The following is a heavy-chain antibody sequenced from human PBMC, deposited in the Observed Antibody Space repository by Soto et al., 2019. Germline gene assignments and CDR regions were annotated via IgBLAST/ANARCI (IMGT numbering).Heavy chain of an antibody. CDR1: GYTFTSYG. CDR3: ARDGSGWQDPIDY. Sequence: ASVKVSCKASGYTFTSYGISWVRQAPGQGLEWMGWISAYNGNTNYAQKLQGRVTMTTDTSTSTAHMELRSLRSDDTAVYYCARDGSGWQDPIDYWGQATLVTVSS. D-gene: IGHD6-19*01. CDR2: ISAYNGNT. J-gene: IGHJ4*02. V-gene: IGHV1-18*01.